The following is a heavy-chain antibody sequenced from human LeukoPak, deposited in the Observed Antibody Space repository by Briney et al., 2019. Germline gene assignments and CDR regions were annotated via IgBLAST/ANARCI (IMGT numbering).Heavy chain of an antibody. J-gene: IGHJ3*02. CDR1: GFTFSSYS. D-gene: IGHD2-2*02. CDR2: ISSSSSYI. V-gene: IGHV3-21*01. Sequence: GGSLRLSCAASGFTFSSYSMNWVRQAPGKGLEWVSSISSSSSYIYYADSVKGRFTISRDNAKNSLYLQMNSLRAEDTAVYYCAKDTCSTSCYIGALDIWGLGTLVTVSS. CDR3: AKDTCSTSCYIGALDI.